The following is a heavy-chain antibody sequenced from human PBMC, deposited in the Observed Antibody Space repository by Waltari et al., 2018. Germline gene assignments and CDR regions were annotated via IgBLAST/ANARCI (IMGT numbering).Heavy chain of an antibody. V-gene: IGHV1-24*01. D-gene: IGHD2-15*01. CDR3: ATGSMVVSSPGYYYYYMDV. CDR1: GYTLTELS. J-gene: IGHJ6*03. CDR2: FDPEDGET. Sequence: QVQLVQSGAEVKKPGASVKVSCKVSGYTLTELSRHWVRQAPGKGLGWMGGFDPEDGETIYAQKFQGRVTMTEDTSTDTAYMELSSLRSEDTAVYYCATGSMVVSSPGYYYYYMDVWGKGTTVTVSS.